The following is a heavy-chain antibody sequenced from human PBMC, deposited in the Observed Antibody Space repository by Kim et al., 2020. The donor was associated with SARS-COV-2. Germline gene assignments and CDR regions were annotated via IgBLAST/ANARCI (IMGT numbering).Heavy chain of an antibody. Sequence: KFQGRVTMTRDTSTSTVYMELSSLRSEDTAVYYCARDGSTMIVATYGMDVWGQGTTVTVSS. D-gene: IGHD3-22*01. V-gene: IGHV1-46*01. CDR3: ARDGSTMIVATYGMDV. J-gene: IGHJ6*02.